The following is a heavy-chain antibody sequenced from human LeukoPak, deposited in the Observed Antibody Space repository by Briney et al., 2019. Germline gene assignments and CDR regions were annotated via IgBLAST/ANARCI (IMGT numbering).Heavy chain of an antibody. CDR3: ARGYWGWEVDY. CDR1: GFTFSSYW. V-gene: IGHV3-74*01. D-gene: IGHD1-26*01. CDR2: INGDGSST. Sequence: GGSLRLSCAASGFTFSSYWMGWVRQTPGKGLVWVSRINGDGSSTNYADSVKGRFTSSRDNAKNTLYLQMNSLRAEDTAVYYCARGYWGWEVDYWGQGTLVTVSS. J-gene: IGHJ4*02.